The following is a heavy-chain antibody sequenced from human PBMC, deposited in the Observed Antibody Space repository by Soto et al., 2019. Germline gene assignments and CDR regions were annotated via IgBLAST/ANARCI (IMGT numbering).Heavy chain of an antibody. Sequence: GRTLGLGCAASGVTCSSFGRHWVRQAPGKGLEWVAVIWYDGSNKYYADSVKGRFTISRDNSKNTLYLQMNSLRAEDTAVYYCARQISGWFDPSGQRTLVTV. CDR3: ARQISGWFDP. CDR1: GVTCSSFG. CDR2: IWYDGSNK. J-gene: IGHJ5*02. V-gene: IGHV3-33*01.